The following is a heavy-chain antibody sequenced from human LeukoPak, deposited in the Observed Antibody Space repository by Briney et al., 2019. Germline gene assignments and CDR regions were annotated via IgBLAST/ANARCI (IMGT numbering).Heavy chain of an antibody. D-gene: IGHD6-13*01. Sequence: PGGSLRLSCAASGFTFSSYWMSWVRQAPGKGLEWVANIKQDGSEKYYVDSVKGRFTFSRDNAKNSLYLQMNSLRVENTAVYYCARIGYSSSSFDYWGQGTLVTVSS. J-gene: IGHJ4*02. CDR2: IKQDGSEK. CDR1: GFTFSSYW. CDR3: ARIGYSSSSFDY. V-gene: IGHV3-7*02.